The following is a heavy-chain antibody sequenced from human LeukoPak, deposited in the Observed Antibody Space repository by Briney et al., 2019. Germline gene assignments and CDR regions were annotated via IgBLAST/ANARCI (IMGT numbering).Heavy chain of an antibody. CDR2: INSDGSST. CDR1: GFTFSSYW. CDR3: ARTHQGYSGYVPYYYYMDV. Sequence: GGSLRLSCAASGFTFSSYWTHWVRQAPGKGLVWVSRINSDGSSTSYADSVKGRFTISRDNAKNTLYLRMNSLRAEDTAVYYLARTHQGYSGYVPYYYYMDVWGKGTTVTISS. D-gene: IGHD5-12*01. J-gene: IGHJ6*03. V-gene: IGHV3-74*01.